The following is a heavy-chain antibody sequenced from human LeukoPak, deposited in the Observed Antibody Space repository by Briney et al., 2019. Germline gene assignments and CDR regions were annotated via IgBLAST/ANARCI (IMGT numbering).Heavy chain of an antibody. CDR1: GGSISSYY. J-gene: IGHJ4*02. Sequence: SETLSLTCTVSGGSISSYYWSWIRQPAGKGMEWIGRIHTSGSTNYNPSLKSRVTMSADRSKNQFSLKLSSVTAADTAVYYCARDRYYYDSSGYPFDYWGQGTLVTVSS. D-gene: IGHD3-22*01. V-gene: IGHV4-4*07. CDR2: IHTSGST. CDR3: ARDRYYYDSSGYPFDY.